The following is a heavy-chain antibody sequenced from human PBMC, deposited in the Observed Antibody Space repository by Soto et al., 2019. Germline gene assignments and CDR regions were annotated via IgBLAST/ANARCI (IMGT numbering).Heavy chain of an antibody. CDR1: GFTFSSYS. D-gene: IGHD2-2*01. J-gene: IGHJ4*02. V-gene: IGHV3-21*01. CDR2: ISSSSSYI. CDR3: ATAVKPPPLVVPASLDY. Sequence: GGSLRLSCAASGFTFSSYSMNWVRQAPGKGLEWVSSISSSSSYIYYADSVKGRFTISRDNAKNSLYLQMNSLRAEDTAVYYCATAVKPPPLVVPASLDYWGQGTLVTVSS.